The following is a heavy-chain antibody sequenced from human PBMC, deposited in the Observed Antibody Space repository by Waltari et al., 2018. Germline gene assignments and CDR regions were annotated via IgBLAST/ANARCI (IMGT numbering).Heavy chain of an antibody. V-gene: IGHV4-61*01. CDR3: AKGLYGSNWISFDS. Sequence: QVQLQESGPGLVKPSETLSLTCTVSGGSVSSGSYSWSWIRQFPGKGLEWIGQIYYSGSTSYNPSLQSRVTISVDRSKNQVSLRLSSVSAADTAAYYCAKGLYGSNWISFDSWGQGTLVTVSS. CDR2: IYYSGST. CDR1: GGSVSSGSYS. J-gene: IGHJ4*02. D-gene: IGHD6-13*01.